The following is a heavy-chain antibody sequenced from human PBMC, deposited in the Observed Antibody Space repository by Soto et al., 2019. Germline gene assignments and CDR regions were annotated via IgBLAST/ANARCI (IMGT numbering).Heavy chain of an antibody. D-gene: IGHD3-22*01. Sequence: PSETLSLTCTVSGGSISSYYWSWIRQPPGKGLEWIGYIYYSGSTNYNPSLKSRVTISVDTSKNQFSLKLSSVTAADTAVYYCARDLRRADSSGYYFTNYYYYGMDVWGQGTTVTVSS. CDR2: IYYSGST. V-gene: IGHV4-59*12. CDR3: ARDLRRADSSGYYFTNYYYYGMDV. CDR1: GGSISSYY. J-gene: IGHJ6*02.